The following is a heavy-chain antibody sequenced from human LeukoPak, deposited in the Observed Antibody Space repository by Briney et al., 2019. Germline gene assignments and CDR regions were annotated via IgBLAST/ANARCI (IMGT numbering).Heavy chain of an antibody. V-gene: IGHV3-23*01. J-gene: IGHJ4*02. CDR2: ISGSGGST. CDR3: AKGYYDFWSGYLTPSTFFDY. D-gene: IGHD3-3*01. CDR1: GFTFSSYA. Sequence: GALRLSCAASGFTFSSYAMSWVRQAPGKGLEWVSAISGSGGSTYYADSVKGQFTISRDNSKNTLYLQMNSLRAEDTAVYYCAKGYYDFWSGYLTPSTFFDYWGQGTLVTVSS.